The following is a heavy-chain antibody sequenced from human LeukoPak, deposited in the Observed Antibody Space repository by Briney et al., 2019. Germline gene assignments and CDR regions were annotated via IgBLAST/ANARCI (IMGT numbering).Heavy chain of an antibody. Sequence: SGRSLRLSRAASGFTFSSYAMHWVRQAPGKGLEWVAVISYDGGNKYYADSVKGRFTISRDNSKNTLYLQMNSLRAEDTAVYYCARDVRFGELLYDWGQGTLVTVSS. CDR1: GFTFSSYA. J-gene: IGHJ4*02. D-gene: IGHD3-10*01. CDR3: ARDVRFGELLYD. V-gene: IGHV3-30*04. CDR2: ISYDGGNK.